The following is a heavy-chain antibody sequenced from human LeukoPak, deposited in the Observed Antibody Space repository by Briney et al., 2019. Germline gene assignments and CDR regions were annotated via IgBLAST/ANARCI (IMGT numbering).Heavy chain of an antibody. CDR3: AKDSAQSSITD. D-gene: IGHD5-24*01. V-gene: IGHV3-30*18. Sequence: GGSLRLSCAASGFTFSTYGMHWVRQAPGKGLEWVAVISYDGSNKYYAGSVKGRFTISRDNSKNTLYMQMDSLRAEDTAVYYCAKDSAQSSITDWGQGTLVTVSS. J-gene: IGHJ4*02. CDR1: GFTFSTYG. CDR2: ISYDGSNK.